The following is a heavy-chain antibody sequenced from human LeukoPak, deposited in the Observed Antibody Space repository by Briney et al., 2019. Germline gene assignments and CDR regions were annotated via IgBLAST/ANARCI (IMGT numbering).Heavy chain of an antibody. V-gene: IGHV1-2*02. Sequence: ASVKVSCKASGYTFTNYAMNWVRQAPGQGLEWMGWINPNSGGTSYAQKFQGRLTMTKDTSISTGYMELNSLRSDDTAVYYCARAYDSSGYYPHLWGQGTMVTVSS. CDR1: GYTFTNYA. CDR3: ARAYDSSGYYPHL. D-gene: IGHD3-22*01. J-gene: IGHJ1*01. CDR2: INPNSGGT.